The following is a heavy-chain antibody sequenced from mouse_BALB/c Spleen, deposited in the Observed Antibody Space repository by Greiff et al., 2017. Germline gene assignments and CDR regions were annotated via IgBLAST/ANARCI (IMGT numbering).Heavy chain of an antibody. J-gene: IGHJ2*01. CDR3: AHMSTTSY. V-gene: IGHV14-3*02. Sequence: VQLQQSGAELVKPGASVKLSCTASGFNIKDTYMHWVKQRPEQGLEWIGRIDPANGNTKYDPKFQGKATITADTSSNTAYLQLSSLTSEDTAVYYCAHMSTTSYWGQGTTLTVSS. CDR2: IDPANGNT. CDR1: GFNIKDTY. D-gene: IGHD2-4*01.